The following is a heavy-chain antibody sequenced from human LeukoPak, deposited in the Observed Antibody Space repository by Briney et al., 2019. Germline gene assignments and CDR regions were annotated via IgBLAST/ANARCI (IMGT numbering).Heavy chain of an antibody. D-gene: IGHD5-18*01. CDR2: ISSSGNTI. J-gene: IGHJ6*02. CDR3: ARRRHGYSYGMDV. V-gene: IGHV3-11*01. Sequence: GGSLRLSCAASGFTFSDYNMSWIRQAPGKELEWVSFISSSGNTIYYADSVKGRFTISRDNAKNSLYLQMNSLRAEDTAVYYCARRRHGYSYGMDVWGQGTTVTVSS. CDR1: GFTFSDYN.